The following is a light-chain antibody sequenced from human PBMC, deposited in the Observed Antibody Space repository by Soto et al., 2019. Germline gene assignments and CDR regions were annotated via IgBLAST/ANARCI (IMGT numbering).Light chain of an antibody. CDR3: QQRSNWLTWT. CDR2: DAS. V-gene: IGKV3-11*01. Sequence: EIVLTQSPATLSLSPGERATLSCRASQSVSSYLAWYQQKPDQAPRLLIYDASNRATGIPARFSGSGSGTDFTLTISSLEPEDSAVYYCQQRSNWLTWTFGQGTKVEIK. CDR1: QSVSSY. J-gene: IGKJ1*01.